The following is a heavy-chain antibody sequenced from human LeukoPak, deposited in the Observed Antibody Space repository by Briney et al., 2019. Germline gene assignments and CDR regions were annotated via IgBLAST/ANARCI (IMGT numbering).Heavy chain of an antibody. V-gene: IGHV3-74*01. CDR2: VSPDGTNT. CDR3: SSFLMGAPN. Sequence: AGSLRLSCVASGFTFSSSWMHWVRQAPGKGLVWVSHVSPDGTNTAYADSVKGRFTISRDNAKNTLYLQMNSLRAEDTAVYYCSSFLMGAPNWGQGTLVTVSS. J-gene: IGHJ4*02. CDR1: GFTFSSSW. D-gene: IGHD1-26*01.